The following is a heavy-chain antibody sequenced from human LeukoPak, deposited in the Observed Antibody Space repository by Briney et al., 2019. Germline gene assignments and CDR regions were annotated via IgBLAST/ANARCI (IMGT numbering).Heavy chain of an antibody. CDR3: ANLYDFWSGYPNPNWFDP. D-gene: IGHD3-3*01. Sequence: GGSLRLSCAASGFTFSTFAMHWVRQAPGKGLEWVAVISYDGGNKYYADSVKGRFTISRDNSKNTLYLQMNSLRAEDTAVYYCANLYDFWSGYPNPNWFDPWGQGTLVTVSS. CDR1: GFTFSTFA. J-gene: IGHJ5*02. CDR2: ISYDGGNK. V-gene: IGHV3-30-3*01.